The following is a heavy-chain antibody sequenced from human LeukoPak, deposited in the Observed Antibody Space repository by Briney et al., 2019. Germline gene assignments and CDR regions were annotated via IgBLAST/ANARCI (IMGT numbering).Heavy chain of an antibody. CDR2: INHSGST. CDR1: GGSFSGYY. Sequence: PETLSLTCAVYGGSFSGYYWSWIRQPPGKGLEWIGEINHSGSTNYNPSLKSRVTISVDTSKNQFSLKLSSVTAADTAFYYCEREGDILGATIDSWGQGTLVTVSS. V-gene: IGHV4-34*01. CDR3: EREGDILGATIDS. J-gene: IGHJ4*02. D-gene: IGHD1-26*01.